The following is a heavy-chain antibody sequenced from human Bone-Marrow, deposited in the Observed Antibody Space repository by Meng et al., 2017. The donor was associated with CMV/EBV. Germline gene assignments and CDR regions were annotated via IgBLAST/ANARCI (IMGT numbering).Heavy chain of an antibody. D-gene: IGHD1-26*01. Sequence: GESLKISCAASGFTFSGSAMHWVRQASGKGLEWVGRIRSKANSYETAYAASVKGRFTISRDESKNTAYLQMNSLKTEDTDVYYCTRPSPYGSYSSQVSEKTDYWGPGTLVTVSS. CDR1: GFTFSGSA. CDR2: IRSKANSYET. J-gene: IGHJ4*02. V-gene: IGHV3-73*01. CDR3: TRPSPYGSYSSQVSEKTDY.